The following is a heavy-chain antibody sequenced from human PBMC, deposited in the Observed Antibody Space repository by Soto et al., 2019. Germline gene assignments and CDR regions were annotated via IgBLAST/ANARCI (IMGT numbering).Heavy chain of an antibody. Sequence: GGSLRLSCAASGFTFSSYSMNWVRQAPGKGLEWVSSISSSSSYIYYADSVKGRFTISRDNAKNSLYLQMSSLRAEDTAVYYCARLYDFWSGYYSYTDYWGQGTLVTVSS. CDR2: ISSSSSYI. D-gene: IGHD3-3*01. J-gene: IGHJ4*02. CDR1: GFTFSSYS. CDR3: ARLYDFWSGYYSYTDY. V-gene: IGHV3-21*01.